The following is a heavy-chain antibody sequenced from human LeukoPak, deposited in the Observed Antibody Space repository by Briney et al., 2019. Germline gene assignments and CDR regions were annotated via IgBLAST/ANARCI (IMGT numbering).Heavy chain of an antibody. D-gene: IGHD6-19*01. V-gene: IGHV4-59*01. J-gene: IGHJ4*02. Sequence: SETLSLTCTVSGGSISSYYWSWIRQPPGKGLEWIGYMYYSGSTNYNPSLKSRVTISVDMSKNQVSLKLSSVTAADTAVYYCARVRSQWLVDYWGQGTLVTVSS. CDR1: GGSISSYY. CDR3: ARVRSQWLVDY. CDR2: MYYSGST.